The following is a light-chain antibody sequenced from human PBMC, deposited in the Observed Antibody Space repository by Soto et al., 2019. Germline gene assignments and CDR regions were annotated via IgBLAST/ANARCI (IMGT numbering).Light chain of an antibody. Sequence: QSALTQPPSASGSPGQSVSISCTGTSSDVGKYKFVSWYQQHPGKAPKLIIYEGTKRPSGVSNRFSGSKSGNTASLTISGLQAEDEADYYCCSHAGSGTLVFGGGTKLTVL. V-gene: IGLV2-23*01. J-gene: IGLJ3*02. CDR1: SSDVGKYKF. CDR2: EGT. CDR3: CSHAGSGTLV.